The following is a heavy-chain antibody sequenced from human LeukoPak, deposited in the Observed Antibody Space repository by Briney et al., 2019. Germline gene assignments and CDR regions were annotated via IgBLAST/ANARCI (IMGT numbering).Heavy chain of an antibody. V-gene: IGHV3-23*01. CDR2: ISGSGGST. D-gene: IGHD3-22*01. CDR1: GFTFSSYA. J-gene: IGHJ4*02. CDR3: AKLTSITMKLYYFDY. Sequence: GGSLRLSCAASGFTFSSYAMSWVRQAPGKGLEWVSVISGSGGSTYYADSVKGRFTISRDNSKNTLYLQMNSLRAEDTAVYYCAKLTSITMKLYYFDYWGQGTLVTVSS.